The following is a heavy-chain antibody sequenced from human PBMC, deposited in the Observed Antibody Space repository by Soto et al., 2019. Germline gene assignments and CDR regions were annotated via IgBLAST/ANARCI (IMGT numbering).Heavy chain of an antibody. CDR1: GLTFSNYA. CDR2: MSGSSSTT. D-gene: IGHD1-7*01. V-gene: IGHV3-23*01. Sequence: GGSLRLSCATSGLTFSNYAMSWVRQAPGGGLEWVPSMSGSSSTTYYADSVRGRFTISRDRSKNTLYLQMSSLRAEDTALYYCAKNQERELPRVIDFWGQGTLVTVSS. CDR3: AKNQERELPRVIDF. J-gene: IGHJ4*02.